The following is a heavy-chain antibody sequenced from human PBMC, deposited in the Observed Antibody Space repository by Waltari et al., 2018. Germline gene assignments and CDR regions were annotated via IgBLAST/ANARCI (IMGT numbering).Heavy chain of an antibody. CDR3: ARDRAVTDEYFQH. J-gene: IGHJ1*01. Sequence: QVQLVQSGAEVKKPGASVKVSCKASGYTFPGYFMHWVRQAPGQGLEWMGWINPNSGGTNYPQKFQGRVTMTRDTSISTAYMELSRLRSDDTAVYYCARDRAVTDEYFQHWGQGTLVTVSS. CDR1: GYTFPGYF. CDR2: INPNSGGT. V-gene: IGHV1-2*02. D-gene: IGHD4-17*01.